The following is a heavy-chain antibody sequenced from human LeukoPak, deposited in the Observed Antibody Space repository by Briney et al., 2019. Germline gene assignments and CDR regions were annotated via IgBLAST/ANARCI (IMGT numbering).Heavy chain of an antibody. Sequence: PSETLSLTCSVAGGSFSNHFWSWVRQPAGKGLEYIGRLYVNGSPNSNPSLKSRVTMSLDTSTNQFSLKMTSVTAADSAIYFCARMPVPIHDAFDIWGQGTAVMVSS. J-gene: IGHJ3*02. D-gene: IGHD2-2*01. CDR1: GGSFSNHF. CDR2: LYVNGSP. V-gene: IGHV4-4*07. CDR3: ARMPVPIHDAFDI.